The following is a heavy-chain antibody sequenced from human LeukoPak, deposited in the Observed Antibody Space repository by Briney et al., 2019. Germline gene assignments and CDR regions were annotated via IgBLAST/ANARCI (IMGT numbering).Heavy chain of an antibody. CDR1: GFTFSSYA. D-gene: IGHD3-22*01. J-gene: IGHJ4*02. CDR2: ISYDGSNK. CDR3: ARDGSSWRDSSGYYYVDY. Sequence: GGSLRLSCAASGFTFSSYAMHWVRQAPGKGLEWVAVISYDGSNKYYADSVKGRFTISRDNSKNTLCLQMNSLRAEDTAVYYCARDGSSWRDSSGYYYVDYWGQGTLVTVSS. V-gene: IGHV3-30-3*01.